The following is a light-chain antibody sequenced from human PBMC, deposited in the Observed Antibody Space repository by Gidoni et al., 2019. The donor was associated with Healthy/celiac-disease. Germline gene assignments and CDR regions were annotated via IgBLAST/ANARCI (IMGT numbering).Light chain of an antibody. J-gene: IGKJ1*01. CDR2: DAS. CDR1: QSISSW. V-gene: IGKV1-5*01. CDR3: QQYKRT. Sequence: DIQMTQSPSTLSASVGDRVTITCRASQSISSWLAWYQQKPGKAPKLLIYDASSFESGVPSRFSGSGSGTEFTLTISSLQPDDFATYYCQQYKRTFGQGTKVEIK.